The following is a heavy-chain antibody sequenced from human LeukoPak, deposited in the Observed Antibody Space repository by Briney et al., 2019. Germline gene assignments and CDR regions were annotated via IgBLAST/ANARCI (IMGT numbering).Heavy chain of an antibody. J-gene: IGHJ6*03. Sequence: GESLKISCKGSGYSFTSYWIGWVRQMPGKGLEWMGIIYPGDSDTRYSPSFQGQVTISADKSISTAYLQWSSLKASDTAMYYCARLKPYDGDYDSYCHYYMDVWGKGTTVTVSS. CDR2: IYPGDSDT. CDR1: GYSFTSYW. CDR3: ARLKPYDGDYDSYCHYYMDV. V-gene: IGHV5-51*01. D-gene: IGHD4-17*01.